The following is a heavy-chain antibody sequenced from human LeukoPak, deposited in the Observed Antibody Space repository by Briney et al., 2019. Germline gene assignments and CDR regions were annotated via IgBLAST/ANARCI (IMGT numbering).Heavy chain of an antibody. J-gene: IGHJ6*03. Sequence: ASVKVSCKVSGYTLTELSMHWVRQAPGKGLEWMGGFDPEDGETVYAQKFQGRVTMTEDTSTDTAYMELSSLRSEDTAVYYCARVRGEYYSSTSCYSEAGDYYYYYYMDVWGKGTTVTVSS. D-gene: IGHD2-2*01. CDR1: GYTLTELS. CDR3: ARVRGEYYSSTSCYSEAGDYYYYYYMDV. V-gene: IGHV1-24*01. CDR2: FDPEDGET.